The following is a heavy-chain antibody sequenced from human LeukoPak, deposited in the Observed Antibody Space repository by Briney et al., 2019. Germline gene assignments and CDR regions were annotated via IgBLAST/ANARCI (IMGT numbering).Heavy chain of an antibody. Sequence: ALVKVSCKASGGTFSSYAISWVRQAPGQGLEWMGGIIPIFGTANYAQKFQGRVTITADESTSTAYMELSSLRSEDTAVYYCARKGGGSFNFDYWGQGTLVTVSS. CDR3: ARKGGGSFNFDY. CDR2: IIPIFGTA. D-gene: IGHD1-26*01. J-gene: IGHJ4*02. V-gene: IGHV1-69*13. CDR1: GGTFSSYA.